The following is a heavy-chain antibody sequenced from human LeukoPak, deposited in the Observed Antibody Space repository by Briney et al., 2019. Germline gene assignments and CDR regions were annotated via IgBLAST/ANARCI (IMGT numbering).Heavy chain of an antibody. J-gene: IGHJ3*01. CDR2: ISGRGGST. Sequence: GGSLRLSCEASGFTFSSYAMSWVRQAPGKGLEWVGGISGRGGSTNYADSVKGRVTMSRDNSKKTVYMEMNRLRAEDTAVYYCAKRYSTSWYRDDAFDFWGQGTMVTVSS. CDR1: GFTFSSYA. V-gene: IGHV3-23*01. D-gene: IGHD6-13*01. CDR3: AKRYSTSWYRDDAFDF.